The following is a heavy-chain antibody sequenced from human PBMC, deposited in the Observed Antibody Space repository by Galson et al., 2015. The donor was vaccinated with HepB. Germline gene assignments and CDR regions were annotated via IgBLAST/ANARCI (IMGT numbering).Heavy chain of an antibody. CDR3: AKDGGSGLRYLEWVVSGNYFDH. CDR1: GFTFSDHA. J-gene: IGHJ4*02. CDR2: VSFGGNNI. D-gene: IGHD3-3*01. V-gene: IGHV3-30*04. Sequence: SLRLSCAASGFTFSDHAMHWVRQAPGKGLEWVAVVSFGGNNIYYADSVKGRFTVSRENSKNMLYLQMNSLRLEDTAIYYCAKDGGSGLRYLEWVVSGNYFDHWGQ.